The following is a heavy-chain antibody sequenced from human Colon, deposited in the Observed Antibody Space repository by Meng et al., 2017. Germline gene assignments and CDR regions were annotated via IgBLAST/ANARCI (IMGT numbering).Heavy chain of an antibody. Sequence: QVQLQESGPGLVKPSGTLSVTCAVSGGSISSSNWWNWVRQPPGKGLEWIGEIFHSGSTNYSPSLKSRVTMSVDKSKNQFSLKLSSVTAADTAVYYCTTLYGDSISWGQGTLVTVSS. CDR1: GGSISSSNW. V-gene: IGHV4-4*02. D-gene: IGHD4-17*01. CDR2: IFHSGST. J-gene: IGHJ4*02. CDR3: TTLYGDSIS.